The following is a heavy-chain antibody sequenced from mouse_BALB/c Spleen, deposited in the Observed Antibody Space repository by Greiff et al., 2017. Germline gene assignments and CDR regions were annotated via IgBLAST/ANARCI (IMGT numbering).Heavy chain of an antibody. CDR1: GFSLTSYG. Sequence: QVQLKESGPGLVQPSQSLSITCTVSGFSLTSYGVHWVRQSPGKGLEWLGVIWSGGSTDYNAAFISRLSISKDNSKSQVFFKMNSLQADDTAIYYCARKGYYGSSSFYAMDYWGQGTSVTVSS. D-gene: IGHD1-1*01. CDR3: ARKGYYGSSSFYAMDY. CDR2: IWSGGST. J-gene: IGHJ4*01. V-gene: IGHV2-4-1*01.